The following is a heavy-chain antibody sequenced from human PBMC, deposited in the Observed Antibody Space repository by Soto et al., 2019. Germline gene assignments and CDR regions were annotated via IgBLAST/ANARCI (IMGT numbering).Heavy chain of an antibody. Sequence: QVQLVESGGGVVQPGRSLRLSCAASGFTFSSYGMHWVRQAPGKGLEWVAVISYDGSNKYYADSVKGRFTISRDNSKNTLYLQMNSLRAEDTAVYYCAKGNVIVVVPAAMPFHGMDVWGQGTTVTVSS. CDR1: GFTFSSYG. CDR2: ISYDGSNK. D-gene: IGHD2-2*01. V-gene: IGHV3-30*18. J-gene: IGHJ6*02. CDR3: AKGNVIVVVPAAMPFHGMDV.